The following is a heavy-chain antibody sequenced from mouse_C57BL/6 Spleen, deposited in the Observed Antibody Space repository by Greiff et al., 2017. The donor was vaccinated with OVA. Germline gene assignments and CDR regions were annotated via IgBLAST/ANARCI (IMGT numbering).Heavy chain of an antibody. CDR3: AYYYGSSYYYAMDY. J-gene: IGHJ4*01. CDR2: IDPEDGET. CDR1: GFNIKDYY. V-gene: IGHV14-2*01. D-gene: IGHD1-1*01. Sequence: VHVKQSGAELVKPGASVKLSCTASGFNIKDYYMHWVKQRTEQGLEWIGRIDPEDGETKYAPKFQGKATITADTSSNTAYLQLSSLTSEDTAVYYCAYYYGSSYYYAMDYWGQGTSVTVSS.